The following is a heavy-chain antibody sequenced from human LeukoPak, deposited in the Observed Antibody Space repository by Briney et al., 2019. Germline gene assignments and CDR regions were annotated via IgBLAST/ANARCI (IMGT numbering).Heavy chain of an antibody. CDR2: INPRGGST. Sequence: ASVTVSCKASGYTFIDYYMHWVRQAPGQGLEWVGIINPRGGSTTYAQKLQGRVTMTRDTSTSTVYMELSSLRSEDTALYYCARHSCTGNSCHFDYWGQGTLVTVSS. CDR1: GYTFIDYY. J-gene: IGHJ4*02. CDR3: ARHSCTGNSCHFDY. V-gene: IGHV1-46*04. D-gene: IGHD2-8*02.